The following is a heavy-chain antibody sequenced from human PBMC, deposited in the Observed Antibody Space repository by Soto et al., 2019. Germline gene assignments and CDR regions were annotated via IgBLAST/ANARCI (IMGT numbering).Heavy chain of an antibody. CDR2: INPDAGNT. CDR3: ARAVYGGGGRFDH. D-gene: IGHD4-17*01. CDR1: GYSFTNYA. Sequence: QVKLVQSGAEVKKPGASVKLSCQASGYSFTNYAIHWVRQAPGQRPECMGWINPDAGNTRYSHQFQGRVTITADTSASTAYMELSSLTSEDTAVFYCARAVYGGGGRFDHWGQGTLVTVSS. V-gene: IGHV1-3*01. J-gene: IGHJ4*02.